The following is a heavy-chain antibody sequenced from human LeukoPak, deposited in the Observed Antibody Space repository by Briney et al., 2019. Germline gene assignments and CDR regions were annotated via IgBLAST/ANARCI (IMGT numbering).Heavy chain of an antibody. CDR1: GGTFSSYA. CDR3: ARDLGRGKDYYGSGSYSKTDY. D-gene: IGHD3-10*01. CDR2: IIPILGIA. Sequence: ASVKVSCKASGGTFSSYAISWVRQAPGQGLEWMGRIIPILGIANYARKFQGRVTITADKSTSTAYMELSSLRSEDTAVYYCARDLGRGKDYYGSGSYSKTDYWGQGTLVTVSS. V-gene: IGHV1-69*04. J-gene: IGHJ4*02.